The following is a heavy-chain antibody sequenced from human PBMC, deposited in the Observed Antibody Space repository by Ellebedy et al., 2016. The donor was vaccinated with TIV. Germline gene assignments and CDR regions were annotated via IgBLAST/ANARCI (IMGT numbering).Heavy chain of an antibody. V-gene: IGHV3-48*01. CDR1: GFTFSSYS. Sequence: PGGSLRLSCAASGFTFSSYSMNWVRQAPGKGLEWVSYISSSTTIYYADSVKGRFTISRDNAKNSLYLQMNSLRAEDTALYYCAKSGGQWLVLGYWGQGTLVTVSS. CDR3: AKSGGQWLVLGY. D-gene: IGHD6-19*01. J-gene: IGHJ4*02. CDR2: ISSSTTI.